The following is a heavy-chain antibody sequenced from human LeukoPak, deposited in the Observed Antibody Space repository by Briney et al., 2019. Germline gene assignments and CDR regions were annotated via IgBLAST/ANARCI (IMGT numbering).Heavy chain of an antibody. D-gene: IGHD3-22*01. V-gene: IGHV3-53*01. CDR3: ARDSEAVSGYYGY. CDR1: GFTVSSNY. CDR2: IYSGGST. J-gene: IGHJ4*02. Sequence: GGSLRLSCAASGFTVSSNYMSWVRQAPGKGLEWVSVIYSGGSTYYADSVKGRFTISRDNSKNTLHLQMNSLRAEDTAVYYCARDSEAVSGYYGYWGQGTLVTVSS.